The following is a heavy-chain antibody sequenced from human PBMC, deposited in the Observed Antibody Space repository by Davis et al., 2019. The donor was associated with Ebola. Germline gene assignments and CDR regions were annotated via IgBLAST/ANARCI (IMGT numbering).Heavy chain of an antibody. CDR3: AKDTSNIWFDI. CDR2: LGTSADT. V-gene: IGHV3-23*01. CDR1: GFVFRNYV. Sequence: GESLKIPCAASGFVFRNYVMSWVRQAPGKGLEWVSTLGTSADTYYADSVKGRFTISRDNSKNTLYLQMNGLRVEDTAIYYCAKDTSNIWFDIWGQGTNVTVPS. J-gene: IGHJ3*02. D-gene: IGHD1-26*01.